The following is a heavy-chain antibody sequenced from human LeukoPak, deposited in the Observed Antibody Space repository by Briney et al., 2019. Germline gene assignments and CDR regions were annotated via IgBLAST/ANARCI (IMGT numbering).Heavy chain of an antibody. CDR3: ARGERAAFFDY. V-gene: IGHV4-61*02. D-gene: IGHD1-26*01. CDR2: IYTSGST. CDR1: GGSVSSSSYY. J-gene: IGHJ4*02. Sequence: SETLSLTCTVSGGSVSSSSYYWSWIRQPAGKGLEWIGRIYTSGSTNYNPSLKSRVTISVDTSKNQFSLKLTSVTAADTAVYYCARGERAAFFDYWGQGTLVTVSS.